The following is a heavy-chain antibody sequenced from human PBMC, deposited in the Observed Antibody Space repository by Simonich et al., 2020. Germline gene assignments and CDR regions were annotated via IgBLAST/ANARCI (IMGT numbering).Heavy chain of an antibody. Sequence: EVQLVESGGGLVQPGGSLRLSCAASGFTFISFEMNWVRQAPRKGVVGVSYIGSSGSTIYYADSVKGRFTSSRDNAKNSLYLQMNSLRAEDTAVYYCARHYYGDYYFDYWGQGTLVTVSS. D-gene: IGHD4-17*01. CDR3: ARHYYGDYYFDY. J-gene: IGHJ4*02. CDR1: GFTFISFE. CDR2: IGSSGSTI. V-gene: IGHV3-48*03.